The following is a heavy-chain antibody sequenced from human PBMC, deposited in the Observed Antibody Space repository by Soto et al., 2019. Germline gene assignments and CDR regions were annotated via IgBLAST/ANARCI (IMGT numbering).Heavy chain of an antibody. CDR2: MDPGSGNT. V-gene: IGHV1-8*01. Sequence: QVQLVQSGAEVKKPGASVKVSCKASGYTFTNYDISWVRQATGQGLEWMGWMDPGSGNTGYANKFQGRVTMTRNLSISTAYMELSRLGSDDTAIYYCARMASSGSLNWFVPWGQGTLVTVPS. CDR3: ARMASSGSLNWFVP. J-gene: IGHJ5*02. CDR1: GYTFTNYD. D-gene: IGHD3-10*01.